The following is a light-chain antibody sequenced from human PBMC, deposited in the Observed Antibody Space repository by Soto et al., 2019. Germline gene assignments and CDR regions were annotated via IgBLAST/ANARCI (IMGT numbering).Light chain of an antibody. Sequence: EIVMTQSPATLSVSPGERATLSCRASQSVNRNLAWYQQKPCQAPRLLIYAASTRATGIPARFSGSGSETEFTLTISSLQSEDFAIYYCQQYNNWWTFGQGTKVEI. CDR2: AAS. CDR3: QQYNNWWT. J-gene: IGKJ1*01. CDR1: QSVNRN. V-gene: IGKV3-15*01.